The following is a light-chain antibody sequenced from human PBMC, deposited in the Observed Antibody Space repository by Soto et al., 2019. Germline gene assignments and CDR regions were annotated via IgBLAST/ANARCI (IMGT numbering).Light chain of an antibody. J-gene: IGLJ2*01. Sequence: QSALTQPASVSGSPGQSITISCTGTSSNIGGYNYVSWFQQYPGKAPKVMIYEVTNRPSGVSNRFSGSKSGNTASLTISGLQAEDEADYYCSSYTSTNTLRFGGGTKVTVL. CDR1: SSNIGGYNY. V-gene: IGLV2-14*01. CDR2: EVT. CDR3: SSYTSTNTLR.